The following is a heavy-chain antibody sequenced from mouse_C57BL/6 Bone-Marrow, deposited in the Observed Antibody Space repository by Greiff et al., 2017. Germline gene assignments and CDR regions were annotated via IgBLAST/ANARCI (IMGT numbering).Heavy chain of an antibody. J-gene: IGHJ2*01. Sequence: EVQVVESGGDLVKPGGSLKLSCAASGFTFSSYGMSWVRQTPDKRLEWVATISSGGSYTYYPDSVKGRFTISRDNAKNTLYLQMSSLKSEDTAMYYCARHDGGTFDYWGQGTTLTVSS. CDR2: ISSGGSYT. CDR1: GFTFSSYG. D-gene: IGHD2-3*01. V-gene: IGHV5-6*01. CDR3: ARHDGGTFDY.